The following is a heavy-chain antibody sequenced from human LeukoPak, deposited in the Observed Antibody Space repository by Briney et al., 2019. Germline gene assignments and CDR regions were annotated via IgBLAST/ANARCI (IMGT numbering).Heavy chain of an antibody. CDR1: GYTFNSYD. CDR3: ARVSGRGSSGYYLHFDD. J-gene: IGHJ4*02. D-gene: IGHD3-22*01. CDR2: MNPNSGNT. Sequence: ASVKVSCKASGYTFNSYDISWVRQATGQGLEWMGWMNPNSGNTGYAQRFQGRVTMTRNTSISTAYMEPSSLRSEDTAVYYCARVSGRGSSGYYLHFDDWGQGTLVTVSS. V-gene: IGHV1-8*01.